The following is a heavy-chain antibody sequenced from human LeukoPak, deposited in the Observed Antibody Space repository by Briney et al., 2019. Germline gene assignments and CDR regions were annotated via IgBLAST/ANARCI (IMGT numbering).Heavy chain of an antibody. CDR1: GFNFRNYP. CDR3: VKDEGYCSSVSCSPSY. CDR2: IGGNGDTT. D-gene: IGHD2-2*01. Sequence: TGGSLRLSCAASGFNFRNYPMHWVRQAPGKGLEYVSAIGGNGDTTYYEDSVKGRVTISRDNSKNTLYLQLSSLRVEDTAVYYCVKDEGYCSSVSCSPSYWGQGTLVTVSS. J-gene: IGHJ4*02. V-gene: IGHV3-64D*06.